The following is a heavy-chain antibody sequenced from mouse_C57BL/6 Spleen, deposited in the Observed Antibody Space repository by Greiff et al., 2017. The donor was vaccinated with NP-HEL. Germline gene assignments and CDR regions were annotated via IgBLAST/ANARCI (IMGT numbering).Heavy chain of an antibody. J-gene: IGHJ3*01. CDR2: FYPGSGSI. CDR1: GYTFTEYT. Sequence: VQVVESGAELVKPGASVQLSCKASGYTFTEYTIHWVKQRSGQGLEWIGWFYPGSGSITYNEKFKDKATLTADKSSSTVYMELSRLTSEDSAVYFCARHEVYYYGSSPGWFAYWGQGTLVTVSA. V-gene: IGHV1-62-2*01. CDR3: ARHEVYYYGSSPGWFAY. D-gene: IGHD1-1*01.